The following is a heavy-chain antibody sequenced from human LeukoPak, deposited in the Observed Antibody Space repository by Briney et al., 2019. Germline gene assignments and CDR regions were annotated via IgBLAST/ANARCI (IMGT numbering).Heavy chain of an antibody. D-gene: IGHD3-10*01. CDR2: IFSASYT. J-gene: IGHJ4*02. CDR3: AKLRENDYGDY. CDR1: GFTVSSNY. Sequence: GGSLTLSCAASGFTVSSNYMSWVRQAPGQGQGLVSVIFSASYTFYADSLNGRFTISRDTSKNTLYLQMNSLRAEDTAVYYCAKLRENDYGDYWGQGTLVTVSS. V-gene: IGHV3-53*01.